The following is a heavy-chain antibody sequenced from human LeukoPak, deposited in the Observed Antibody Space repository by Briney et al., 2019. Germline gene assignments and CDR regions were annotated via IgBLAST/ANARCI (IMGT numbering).Heavy chain of an antibody. CDR1: GGSFTDYY. CDR2: IHHSGST. V-gene: IGHV4-34*01. J-gene: IGHJ5*02. D-gene: IGHD3-10*01. Sequence: SETLSLTCAVYGGSFTDYYWSWVRQSPGKGLEWIGEIHHSGSTNFNPSLKNRVTISVDTSRNQVSLRLTTVTAADAALYYCARGRLKYFYGSGSYSSWSQGTLVAVSS. CDR3: ARGRLKYFYGSGSYSS.